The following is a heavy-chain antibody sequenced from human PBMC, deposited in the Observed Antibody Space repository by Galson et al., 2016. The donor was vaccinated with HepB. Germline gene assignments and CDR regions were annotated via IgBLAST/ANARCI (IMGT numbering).Heavy chain of an antibody. J-gene: IGHJ4*02. CDR2: ISGNGANT. Sequence: SLRLSCAASGFPFDSYSVNWLRQAPGKGLEWVSTISGNGANTYHAGSVKGRFTVSRDNANNTLYLHMNSLRAEDTATYYCARLNKLLPYSDYWGQEILVTVTS. D-gene: IGHD2-15*01. CDR3: ARLNKLLPYSDY. V-gene: IGHV3-23*01. CDR1: GFPFDSYS.